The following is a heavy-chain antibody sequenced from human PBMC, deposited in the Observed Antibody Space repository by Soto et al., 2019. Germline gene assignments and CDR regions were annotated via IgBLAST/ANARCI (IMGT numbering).Heavy chain of an antibody. D-gene: IGHD6-13*01. Sequence: PGGSLRLSCAASGLTFSGSAMSWVRQAPGKGLEWVSSISVTGASTYYADSVQGRFTVSRDNSKDTFFLEMNSLRAEDTAVYFCEKIRYIAAAFSDYWGQGTLVTVSS. CDR3: EKIRYIAAAFSDY. CDR1: GLTFSGSA. V-gene: IGHV3-23*01. J-gene: IGHJ4*02. CDR2: ISVTGAST.